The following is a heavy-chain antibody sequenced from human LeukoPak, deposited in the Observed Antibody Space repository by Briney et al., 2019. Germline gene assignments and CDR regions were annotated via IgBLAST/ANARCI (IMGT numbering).Heavy chain of an antibody. J-gene: IGHJ4*02. Sequence: GGSLRLSCAASGFTFSSYAMHWVRQAPGKGLEWVAVISYDGSNKYYADSVKGRFTISRDNSKNTLYLQMNSLRAEDTAVYYCAKTGEEGLLRTYFDYWGQGTLVTVSS. CDR1: GFTFSSYA. CDR3: AKTGEEGLLRTYFDY. V-gene: IGHV3-30*04. CDR2: ISYDGSNK. D-gene: IGHD2-15*01.